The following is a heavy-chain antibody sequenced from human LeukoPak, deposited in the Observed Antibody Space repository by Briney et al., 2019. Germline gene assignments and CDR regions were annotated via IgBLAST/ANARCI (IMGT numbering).Heavy chain of an antibody. V-gene: IGHV4-31*03. D-gene: IGHD6-13*01. CDR3: ARDRIAAAGNGFDY. CDR2: IYYSGST. J-gene: IGHJ4*02. CDR1: CGFISNCGYY. Sequence: SKTPSLTFPFSCGFISNCGYYWSRIPQPPGEGLEWIGYIYYSGSTYYNPSLKSRVTISVDTSKNQFSLKLSSVTAADTAVYYCARDRIAAAGNGFDYWGQGTLVTVSS.